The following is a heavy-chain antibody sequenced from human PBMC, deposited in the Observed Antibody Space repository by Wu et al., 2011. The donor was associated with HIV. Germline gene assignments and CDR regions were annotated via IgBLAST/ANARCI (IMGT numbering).Heavy chain of an antibody. CDR1: GGTFSNYA. Sequence: QVQLVQSGAEVKKPGSSVKVSCKASGGTFSNYAISWVRQAPGQGLEWMGGITPIFGTVNYAQKFQGRVRITPDESTSTAYMELSSLRSEDTAVYYCARSWRFGELSLDYYIMDVWGPRATVTVSS. CDR3: ARSWRFGELSLDYYIMDV. V-gene: IGHV1-69*01. D-gene: IGHD3-10*01. CDR2: ITPIFGTV. J-gene: IGHJ6*01.